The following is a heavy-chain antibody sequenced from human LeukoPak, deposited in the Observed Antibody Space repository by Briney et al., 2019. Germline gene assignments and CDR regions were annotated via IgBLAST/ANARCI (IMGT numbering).Heavy chain of an antibody. CDR3: ARELKYSSSSRWFDP. D-gene: IGHD6-6*01. Sequence: GGSLRLSCAPSGFTFGNYGMSWVRPAPGKGLEWVSGINWYGGSTGYADSVEGRFTISRDNAKNSLYLQMNSLRAEDTAVYYCARELKYSSSSRWFDPWGQGTLVTVSS. CDR1: GFTFGNYG. J-gene: IGHJ5*02. V-gene: IGHV3-20*04. CDR2: INWYGGST.